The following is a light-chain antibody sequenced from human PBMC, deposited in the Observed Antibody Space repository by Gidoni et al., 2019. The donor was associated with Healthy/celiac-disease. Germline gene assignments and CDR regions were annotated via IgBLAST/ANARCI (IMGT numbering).Light chain of an antibody. V-gene: IGKV3-15*01. CDR3: QQYNNWPRT. CDR1: QSVSSN. Sequence: EIVMTQSPATLSVSPGERATLSCRASQSVSSNLAWYQQKPGQAPRLLIYGASTRATGIPARFIGSGSGTEFTLTISSLQSADFAVYYCQQYNNWPRTFGQGTKVEIK. J-gene: IGKJ1*01. CDR2: GAS.